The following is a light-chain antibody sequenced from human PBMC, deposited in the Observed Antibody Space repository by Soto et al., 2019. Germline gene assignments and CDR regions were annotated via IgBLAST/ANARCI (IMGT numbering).Light chain of an antibody. CDR2: DVT. V-gene: IGLV2-11*01. CDR1: SSDVGGSKF. Sequence: QSVLTQPRSVSGSPGQSVTISCTGTSSDVGGSKFVSWYQQRPGKAPRLMIYDVTERPSGVPDRFSDSKSGNTASLTISGLQAEDEADYYCCSYAGTYTGVFGTGTKLTVL. J-gene: IGLJ1*01. CDR3: CSYAGTYTGV.